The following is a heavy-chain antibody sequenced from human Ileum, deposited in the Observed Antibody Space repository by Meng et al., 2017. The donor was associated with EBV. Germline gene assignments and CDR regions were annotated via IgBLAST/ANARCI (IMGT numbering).Heavy chain of an antibody. CDR1: GGSNSSSTW. V-gene: IGHV4-4*02. CDR2: IYHSGRT. Sequence: QGHLPAGHQRLAKSSRSLCRTCAVAGGSNSSSTWCSWVRQPTGKGLEWIGEIYHSGRTNYNPSLKSRVTISVDKSKNQFSLNLSSVTAADTAVYYCARVGQWLPIDYWGQGTLVTVSS. CDR3: ARVGQWLPIDY. D-gene: IGHD6-19*01. J-gene: IGHJ4*02.